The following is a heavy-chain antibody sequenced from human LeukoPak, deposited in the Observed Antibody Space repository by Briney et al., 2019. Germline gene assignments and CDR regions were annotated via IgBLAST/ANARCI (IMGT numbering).Heavy chain of an antibody. CDR3: ARERGGYGDYVLGDFDY. V-gene: IGHV3-21*01. D-gene: IGHD4-17*01. CDR2: ISSSSYI. J-gene: IGHJ4*02. CDR1: GFTFSSYS. Sequence: GGSLRLSCAASGFTFSSYSMNWVRQAPGKGLEWVSSISSSSYIYYADSVKGRFTISRDNAKNSLYLQMNSLRAGDTAVYYCARERGGYGDYVLGDFDYWGQGTLVTVSS.